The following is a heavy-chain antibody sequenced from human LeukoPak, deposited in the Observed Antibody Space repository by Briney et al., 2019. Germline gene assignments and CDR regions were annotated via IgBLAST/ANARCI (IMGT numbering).Heavy chain of an antibody. D-gene: IGHD3-22*01. J-gene: IGHJ4*02. Sequence: GGSLRLSCAASGFTFSSYSMNWVRQAPGKGLEWVSYISSSSSTIYYADSVKGRFTISRDNAKNSLYLQMNSLRAEDTAVYYCASSTTYYYDSSGYYNFDYWGQGTLVTVSS. CDR1: GFTFSSYS. CDR3: ASSTTYYYDSSGYYNFDY. V-gene: IGHV3-48*04. CDR2: ISSSSSTI.